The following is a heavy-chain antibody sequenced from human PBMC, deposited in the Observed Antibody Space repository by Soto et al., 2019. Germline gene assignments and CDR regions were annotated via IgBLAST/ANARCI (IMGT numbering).Heavy chain of an antibody. CDR2: IYYSGST. V-gene: IGHV4-31*03. CDR1: GGSISSGGYY. D-gene: IGHD3-10*01. J-gene: IGHJ6*02. CDR3: ARDANTYASGSYGMDV. Sequence: QVQLQESGPGLVKPSQTLSLTCTVSGGSISSGGYYWSWTRQHPGKGLEWIGYIYYSGSTYYNPSLKSRVTRSADTSKNQFSLKLSSVTAADTAVYYCARDANTYASGSYGMDVWGQGTTVTVSS.